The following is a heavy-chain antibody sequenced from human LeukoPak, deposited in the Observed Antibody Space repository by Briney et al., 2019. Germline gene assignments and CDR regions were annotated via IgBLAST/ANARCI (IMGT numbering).Heavy chain of an antibody. D-gene: IGHD3-22*01. J-gene: IGHJ4*02. CDR3: ARVRISAYYYDSRCFDY. CDR2: IYYSGST. V-gene: IGHV4-39*07. Sequence: SETLSLTCTVSGGSISSSSYYWGWIRQPPGKGLEWIGSIYYSGSTYYNPSLKSRVTISVDTSKNQFSLKLSSVTAADTAVYYCARVRISAYYYDSRCFDYWGQGTLVTVSS. CDR1: GGSISSSSYY.